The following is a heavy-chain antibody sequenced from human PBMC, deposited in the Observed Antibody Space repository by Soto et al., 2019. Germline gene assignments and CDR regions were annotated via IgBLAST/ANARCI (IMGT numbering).Heavy chain of an antibody. D-gene: IGHD1-1*01. CDR1: GFTFSTYA. CDR2: FSGSGGSL. Sequence: EVQLLESGGGLVQPGGSLSLSCAASGFTFSTYAMKLFPKAPGNGLEWVSAFSGSGGSLHYPDSVRGRLTISRDNSTNTLYLQMNSLRDEDTAVYPCVKGYWKGDVWGQGTRVNVSS. V-gene: IGHV3-23*01. CDR3: VKGYWKGDV. J-gene: IGHJ6*02.